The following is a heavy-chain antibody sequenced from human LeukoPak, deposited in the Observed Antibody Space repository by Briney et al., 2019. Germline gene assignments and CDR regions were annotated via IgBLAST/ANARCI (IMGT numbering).Heavy chain of an antibody. J-gene: IGHJ6*03. V-gene: IGHV4-59*01. CDR3: ARALRNYGDYYYYYMDV. CDR2: IYYTGST. D-gene: IGHD4-17*01. Sequence: SETLSLTCTISGGSISSYYWSWIRQPPGKGLGWIGYIYYTGSTNHNPSLKSRVTISVDTSKNQFSLKLSSVTAADTAVYYCARALRNYGDYYYYYMDVWGKGTTVTISS. CDR1: GGSISSYY.